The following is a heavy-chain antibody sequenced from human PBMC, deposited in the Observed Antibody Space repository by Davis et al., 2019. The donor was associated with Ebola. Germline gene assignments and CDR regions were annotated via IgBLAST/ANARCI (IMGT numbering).Heavy chain of an antibody. CDR3: ATNTYYYYGMDV. V-gene: IGHV3-53*01. D-gene: IGHD2/OR15-2a*01. J-gene: IGHJ6*02. Sequence: GESLKISCAASGFTVSSNYMSWVRQAPGKGLEWVSVIYSGGSTYYADSVKGRFTISRDNYKNTLYLQMNSLRADDTAVYYCATNTYYYYGMDVWGQGTTVTVSS. CDR1: GFTVSSNY. CDR2: IYSGGST.